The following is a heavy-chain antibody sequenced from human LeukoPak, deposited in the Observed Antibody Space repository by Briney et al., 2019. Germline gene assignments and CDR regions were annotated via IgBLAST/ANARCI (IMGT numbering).Heavy chain of an antibody. V-gene: IGHV4-39*02. J-gene: IGHJ6*03. CDR3: AREVVTGASGYYYYMDV. CDR2: IYFSGKT. Sequence: SETLSPTCSVSGGSINRSGYYWGWIRQPPGKGLEWIGNIYFSGKTYYNPSLQSRVTISVDTSKNQFSLKVTSVTAADTAVYYCAREVVTGASGYYYYMDVWGKGTTVTVSS. CDR1: GGSINRSGYY. D-gene: IGHD3-9*01.